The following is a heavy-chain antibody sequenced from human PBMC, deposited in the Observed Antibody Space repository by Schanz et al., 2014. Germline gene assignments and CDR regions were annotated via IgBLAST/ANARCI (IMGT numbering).Heavy chain of an antibody. V-gene: IGHV4-31*03. Sequence: QVQLQESGPGLVKPSQTLSLTCTVSGGSVSSGGDYWSWIRQHPGKGLEWIGFISYSGSTYYNPPRKRRVTISLATPKTQFSLKLRSVTAADTPVYYCAREPLSGYNWSEPWRDGSLVAASP. J-gene: IGHJ5*02. CDR1: GGSVSSGGDY. CDR2: ISYSGST. D-gene: IGHD6-25*01. CDR3: AREPLSGYNWSEP.